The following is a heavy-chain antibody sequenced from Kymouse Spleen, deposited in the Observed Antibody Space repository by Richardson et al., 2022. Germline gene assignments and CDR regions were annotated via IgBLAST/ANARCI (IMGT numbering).Heavy chain of an antibody. J-gene: IGHJ4*02. V-gene: IGHV3-73*02. D-gene: IGHD3-10*01. CDR3: TTLLWFGESFDY. CDR2: IRSKANSYAT. CDR1: GFTFSGSA. Sequence: EVQLVESGGGLVQPGGSLKLSCAASGFTFSGSAMHWVRQASGKGLEWVGRIRSKANSYATAYAASVKGRFTISRDDSKNTAYLQMNSLKTEDTAVYYCTTLLWFGESFDYWGQGTLVTVSS.